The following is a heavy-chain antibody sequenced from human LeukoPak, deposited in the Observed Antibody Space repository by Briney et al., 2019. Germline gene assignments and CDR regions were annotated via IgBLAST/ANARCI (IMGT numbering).Heavy chain of an antibody. Sequence: PSETLSLTCTVSGGSISSYYWSWIRQPPGKGLEWIGYIYYSGSTNYNPSLKSRVTISVDTSKNQFSLKLSSVTAADTAVYYCARGSRYSSSSHYYYYGMDVWGQGTTVTVSS. CDR3: ARGSRYSSSSHYYYYGMDV. D-gene: IGHD6-6*01. V-gene: IGHV4-59*12. CDR2: IYYSGST. J-gene: IGHJ6*02. CDR1: GGSISSYY.